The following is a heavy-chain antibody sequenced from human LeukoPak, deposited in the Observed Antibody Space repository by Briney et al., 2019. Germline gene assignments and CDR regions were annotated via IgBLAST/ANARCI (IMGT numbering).Heavy chain of an antibody. CDR3: ARGHYGGGMDV. V-gene: IGHV3-53*01. CDR2: IYSGGST. D-gene: IGHD4-23*01. J-gene: IGHJ6*02. Sequence: GGSLRLSCAASGFTVSSNYMSWVRQAPGKGLEWFSVIYSGGSTYYADSVKGRFTISRDNSKNTLYLQTNSLRAEDTAVYYCARGHYGGGMDVWGQGTTVTVSS. CDR1: GFTVSSNY.